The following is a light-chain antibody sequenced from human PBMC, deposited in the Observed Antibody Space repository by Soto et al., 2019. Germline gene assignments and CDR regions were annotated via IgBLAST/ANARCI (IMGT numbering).Light chain of an antibody. CDR2: WAS. CDR1: QSVLYTSNNKNY. V-gene: IGKV4-1*01. CDR3: QQHYSSPLT. Sequence: DIVMTQSPDSLAVSLGERATINCKSSQSVLYTSNNKNYLAWYQQKPGQPPKLLIYWASTRESGVPDRFSGSASGTDFTLTISSLQAEDVAVYYYQQHYSSPLTFGGGTKVEIK. J-gene: IGKJ4*01.